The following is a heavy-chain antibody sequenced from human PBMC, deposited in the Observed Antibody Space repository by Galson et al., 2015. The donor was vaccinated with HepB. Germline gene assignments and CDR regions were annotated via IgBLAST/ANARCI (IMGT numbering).Heavy chain of an antibody. D-gene: IGHD3-22*01. CDR3: ARLQYHYYSGGYRTNWFDS. CDR1: GFTVNDNY. V-gene: IGHV3-66*02. J-gene: IGHJ5*01. Sequence: SLRLSCAASGFTVNDNYMGWVRQAPGKGLEWVSVVYSGGTTFDADSVKGRFTISRDNSKNTLYLQMNSLRTEDTAIYYCARLQYHYYSGGYRTNWFDSWGQGTLVTVSS. CDR2: VYSGGTT.